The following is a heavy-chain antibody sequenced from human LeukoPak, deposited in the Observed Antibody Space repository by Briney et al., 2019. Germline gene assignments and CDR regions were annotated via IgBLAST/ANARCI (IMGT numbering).Heavy chain of an antibody. J-gene: IGHJ4*02. CDR3: ARVRGDSPYSFDY. CDR2: IHSSGST. Sequence: PSETLSLTCTVSGGSISSFSYYWGWIRQPPGRGLEWIGTIHSSGSTYYNPSLKSRATISTAPSKNQFSLNLRSVTAADPAVYSCARVRGDSPYSFDYWGQGTLVTVSS. CDR1: GGSISSFSYY. D-gene: IGHD2-21*02. V-gene: IGHV4-39*07.